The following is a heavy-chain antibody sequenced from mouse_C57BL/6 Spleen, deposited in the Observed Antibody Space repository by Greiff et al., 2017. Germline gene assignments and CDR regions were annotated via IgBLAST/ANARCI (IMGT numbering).Heavy chain of an antibody. CDR1: GFTFSDYG. V-gene: IGHV5-17*01. CDR2: ISSGSSTI. Sequence: EVMLVESGGGLVKPGGSLKLSCAASGFTFSDYGMHWVRQAPEKGLEWVAYISSGSSTIYYADTVKGRFTISRDNAKNTLFLQMTSLRSEDTAMYYCAREGGAPFDYWGQGTTLTVSS. J-gene: IGHJ2*01. CDR3: AREGGAPFDY.